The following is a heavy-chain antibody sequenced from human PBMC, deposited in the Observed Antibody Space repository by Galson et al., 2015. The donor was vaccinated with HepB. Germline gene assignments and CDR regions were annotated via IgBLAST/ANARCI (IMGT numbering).Heavy chain of an antibody. CDR3: AREGSDYGDYFSDY. CDR1: GFTFSSYS. CDR2: ISSSSSYI. D-gene: IGHD4-17*01. Sequence: SLRLSCAASGFTFSSYSMNWVRQAPGKGLEWVSSISSSSSYIYYADSVKGRFTISRDNAKNSLYLQMNSLRAEDTAVYYCAREGSDYGDYFSDYWGQGTLVTVSS. V-gene: IGHV3-21*01. J-gene: IGHJ4*02.